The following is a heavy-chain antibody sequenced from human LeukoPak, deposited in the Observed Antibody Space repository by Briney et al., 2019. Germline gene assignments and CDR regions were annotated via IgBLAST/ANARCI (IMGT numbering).Heavy chain of an antibody. CDR2: IYCSGST. V-gene: IGHV4-59*01. CDR1: GGFISSYY. J-gene: IGHJ5*02. Sequence: SETLSLTCTVSGGFISSYYWSWIRQPPGKGLEWIGYIYCSGSTNYNPSLKSRVTISVDTSKNQFSLKLSSVTAADTAVYYCARDFRRWFDPWGQGTLVTVSS. CDR3: ARDFRRWFDP.